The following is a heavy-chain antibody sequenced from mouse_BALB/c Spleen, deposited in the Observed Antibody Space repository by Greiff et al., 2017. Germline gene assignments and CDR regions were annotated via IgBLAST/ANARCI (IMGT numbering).Heavy chain of an antibody. CDR1: GFTFSSYG. CDR2: ISSGGSYT. Sequence: EVKVVESGGDLVKPGGSLKLSCAASGFTFSSYGMSWVRQTPDKRLEWVATISSGGSYTYYPDSVKGRFTISRDNAKNTLYLQMSSLKSEDTAMYYCARHEDGYYGYWGQGTTLTVSS. CDR3: ARHEDGYYGY. J-gene: IGHJ2*01. V-gene: IGHV5-6*01. D-gene: IGHD2-3*01.